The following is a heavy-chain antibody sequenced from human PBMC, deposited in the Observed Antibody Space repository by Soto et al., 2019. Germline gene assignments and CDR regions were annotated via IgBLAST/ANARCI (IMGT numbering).Heavy chain of an antibody. J-gene: IGHJ4*02. CDR2: ISSSGSTI. V-gene: IGHV3-48*03. D-gene: IGHD3-22*01. Sequence: EVQLVESGGGLVQPGGSLRLSCAASGFTFSSYEMNWVRQAPGKGLEWVSYISSSGSTIYYADSVKGRFTISRDNSKNTLYLQMNSLRAEDTAVYYCARGGNTMIVVPRPKYFDYWGQGTMVTVSS. CDR1: GFTFSSYE. CDR3: ARGGNTMIVVPRPKYFDY.